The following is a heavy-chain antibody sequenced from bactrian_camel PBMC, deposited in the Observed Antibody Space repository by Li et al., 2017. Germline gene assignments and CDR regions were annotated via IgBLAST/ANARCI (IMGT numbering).Heavy chain of an antibody. CDR2: INGDGTL. CDR3: AADSFSQWIGCHPKIQEYRY. V-gene: IGHV3S55*01. D-gene: IGHD3*01. J-gene: IGHJ4*01. CDR1: GHTQVGYG. Sequence: HVQLVESGGGSVQAGGSLKLSCLASGHTQVGYGMGWLRQAPGKEREEVARINGDGTLTYPEAMKGRFTISKDNDKNTLYLQMNSLQVEDTAICYCAADSFSQWIGCHPKIQEYRYRGQGTQVTVS.